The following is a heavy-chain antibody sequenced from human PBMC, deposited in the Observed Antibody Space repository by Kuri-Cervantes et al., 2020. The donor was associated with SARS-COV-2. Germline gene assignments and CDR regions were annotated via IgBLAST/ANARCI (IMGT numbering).Heavy chain of an antibody. CDR1: GGSISGYY. D-gene: IGHD6-13*01. CDR2: IYYSGST. Sequence: SETLSLTCTASGGSISGYYWSWIRQPPGKGLEWIGYIYYSGSTNYNPSLKSRVTISVDTSKNQFSLKLSSVTAADTAVYYCARESATGTPYFDYWGQGTLVTVSS. V-gene: IGHV4-59*12. J-gene: IGHJ4*02. CDR3: ARESATGTPYFDY.